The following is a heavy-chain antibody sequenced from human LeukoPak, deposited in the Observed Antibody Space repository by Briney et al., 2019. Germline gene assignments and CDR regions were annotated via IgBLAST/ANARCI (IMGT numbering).Heavy chain of an antibody. Sequence: SETLSLTCTVSGGSISSGDYYWSWIRQPPGKGLEWIGEINHSGSTNYNPSLKSRVTISVDTSKNQFSLKLSSVTAADTAVYYCARGRYYSYSDYWGQGTLVTVSS. CDR2: INHSGST. CDR3: ARGRYYSYSDY. V-gene: IGHV4-39*07. D-gene: IGHD3-10*01. CDR1: GGSISSGDYY. J-gene: IGHJ4*02.